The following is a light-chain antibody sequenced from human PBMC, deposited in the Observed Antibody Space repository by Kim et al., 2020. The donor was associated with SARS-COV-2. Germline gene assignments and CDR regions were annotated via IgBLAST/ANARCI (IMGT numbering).Light chain of an antibody. CDR2: KDS. V-gene: IGLV3-27*01. CDR3: YSAADNNLV. CDR1: VLAKKY. Sequence: VSPGQTARITCSGGVLAKKYARWFQQKPGQAPVLVIYKDSERPSGIPERFSGSSSGTTVTLTISGAQVEDEADYYCYSAADNNLVFGGGTQLTVL. J-gene: IGLJ2*01.